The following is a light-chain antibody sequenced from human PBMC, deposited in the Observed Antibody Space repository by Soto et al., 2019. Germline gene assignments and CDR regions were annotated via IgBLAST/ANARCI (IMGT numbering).Light chain of an antibody. J-gene: IGKJ1*01. CDR3: QQYNGYWT. CDR2: EAS. CDR1: QSISNS. Sequence: DIQMTQSPSTLSASVGDRVTITCRASQSISNSLAWYQQKPGKAPKLLMYEASSLKSGVPSRFSGSRSGTEYTLTISSLQPDGFATYYCQQYNGYWTFGQGTKVEIK. V-gene: IGKV1-5*03.